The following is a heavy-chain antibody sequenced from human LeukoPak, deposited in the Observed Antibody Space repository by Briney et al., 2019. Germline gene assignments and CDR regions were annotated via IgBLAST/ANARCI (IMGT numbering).Heavy chain of an antibody. CDR1: GYTFTGYY. J-gene: IGHJ6*02. V-gene: IGHV1-2*02. D-gene: IGHD1-14*01. Sequence: ASVTVSFTASGYTFTGYYMHWVRQAPGQGLEWMGWINPNSGGTNYAQKFQGRVTMTRDTSISTAYMELSRLRSDDTAVYYCARSLPEYYYYGMDVWGQGTTVTVSS. CDR3: ARSLPEYYYYGMDV. CDR2: INPNSGGT.